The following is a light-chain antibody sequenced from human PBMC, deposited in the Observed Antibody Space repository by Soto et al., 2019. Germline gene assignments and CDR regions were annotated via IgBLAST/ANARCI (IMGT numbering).Light chain of an antibody. V-gene: IGLV2-14*03. CDR1: SSDVGDYNY. CDR2: YVS. J-gene: IGLJ2*01. Sequence: QSALTQPASVSGSPGQSITISCTGTSSDVGDYNYVSWYQQHAGKAPKLIIYYVSNRPSGVSNRFSGSKSGNTASLTISGIQAEDEADYYCSSYTSSSTHVVFGGGTKLTVL. CDR3: SSYTSSSTHVV.